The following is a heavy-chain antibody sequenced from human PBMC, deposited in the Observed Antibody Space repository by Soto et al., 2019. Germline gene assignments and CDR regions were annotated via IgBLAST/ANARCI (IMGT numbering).Heavy chain of an antibody. D-gene: IGHD3-10*01. CDR2: IDPSDSYT. Sequence: PGESLKISCKGSGYSFTSYWISWVRQMPGKGLEWMGRIDPSDSYTNYSPSFQGHVTISADKSISTAYLQWSSLKASDTAMYYCARLTSGSGSYHYYYGMDVWGQGTTVTVSS. CDR1: GYSFTSYW. V-gene: IGHV5-10-1*01. J-gene: IGHJ6*02. CDR3: ARLTSGSGSYHYYYGMDV.